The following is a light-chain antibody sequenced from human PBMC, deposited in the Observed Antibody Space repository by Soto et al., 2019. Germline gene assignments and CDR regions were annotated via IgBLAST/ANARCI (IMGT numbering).Light chain of an antibody. V-gene: IGKV3-20*01. CDR1: QSVSSY. Sequence: EVVLTQSPGTLSLSPGERATLSCRASQSVSSYLAWYQHKPGQAPRLLISRASSRATGIPDRFSGSGSGTDFPLTSSSLDTEDCAVYYCQQYGYSPYTFGQGTKLEIK. CDR2: RAS. J-gene: IGKJ2*01. CDR3: QQYGYSPYT.